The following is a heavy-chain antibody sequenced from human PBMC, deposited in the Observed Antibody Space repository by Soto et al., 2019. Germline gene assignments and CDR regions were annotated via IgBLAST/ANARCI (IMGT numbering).Heavy chain of an antibody. Sequence: ASVKVSCKPSGYSFTGYRLHWVRQAPGQGLEWMGWLNPKNGDTSYAQKFRDRVTMTSDTSITTAYMDLSRLTSDDTATYYCVRDMVAKMDEYYYSAVDVWGHGTTVTVS. CDR1: GYSFTGYR. CDR2: LNPKNGDT. J-gene: IGHJ6*02. CDR3: VRDMVAKMDEYYYSAVDV. D-gene: IGHD5-12*01. V-gene: IGHV1-2*02.